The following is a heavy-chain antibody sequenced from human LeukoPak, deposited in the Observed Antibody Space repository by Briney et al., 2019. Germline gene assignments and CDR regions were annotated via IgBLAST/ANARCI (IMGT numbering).Heavy chain of an antibody. CDR2: IYYSGST. J-gene: IGHJ4*02. CDR1: GGSISSSDYY. D-gene: IGHD6-19*01. CDR3: ARDLGGWYDY. Sequence: SETLSLTCTVSGGSISSSDYYWSWIRQPPGKGLEWIGYIYYSGSTNYNPSLKSRVTISVDTSKNQFSLKLSSVTAADTAVYYCARDLGGWYDYWGQGTLVTVSS. V-gene: IGHV4-61*08.